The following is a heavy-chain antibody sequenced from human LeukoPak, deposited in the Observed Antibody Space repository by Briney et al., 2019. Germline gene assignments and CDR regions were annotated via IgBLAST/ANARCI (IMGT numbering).Heavy chain of an antibody. V-gene: IGHV3-30*02. CDR1: GFTFSSYA. CDR3: AKDPPYYDFWSGYFYDAFDI. D-gene: IGHD3-3*01. Sequence: GGSLRLSCAASGFTFSSYAMHWVRQAPGKGLEWVAVIRYDGSNKYYADSVKGRFTISRDNSKNTLYLQMNSLRAEDTAVYYCAKDPPYYDFWSGYFYDAFDIWGQGTMVTVSS. CDR2: IRYDGSNK. J-gene: IGHJ3*02.